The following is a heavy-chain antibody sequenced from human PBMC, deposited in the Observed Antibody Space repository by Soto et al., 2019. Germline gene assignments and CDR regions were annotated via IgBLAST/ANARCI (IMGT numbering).Heavy chain of an antibody. CDR2: IYSSGST. D-gene: IGHD2-2*02. Sequence: SETLSLTCTVSGGSISAYYWSWIRQPPGKGLEWIGYIYSSGSTNYNPSLKSRVTISLDSSKNQFSLRLTSMSAADTALYFCARVRCNSSTCSTKNTFDIWGQGTMVTVPS. CDR3: ARVRCNSSTCSTKNTFDI. J-gene: IGHJ3*02. V-gene: IGHV4-59*01. CDR1: GGSISAYY.